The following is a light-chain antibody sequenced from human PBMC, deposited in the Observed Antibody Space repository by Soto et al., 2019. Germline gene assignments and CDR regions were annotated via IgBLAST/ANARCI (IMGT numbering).Light chain of an antibody. CDR1: NSDVGGYNI. CDR3: SSYSGSDNFVV. CDR2: EVY. V-gene: IGLV2-8*01. J-gene: IGLJ2*01. Sequence: QSVLTQPPSASGSPGQSVTIPCTGTNSDVGGYNIVSWYQQHPGKAPKLMIYEVYKRPSGVPDRFSGSKSGNTASLTVSGLRSEDDANYYCSSYSGSDNFVVFGGGTKLTVL.